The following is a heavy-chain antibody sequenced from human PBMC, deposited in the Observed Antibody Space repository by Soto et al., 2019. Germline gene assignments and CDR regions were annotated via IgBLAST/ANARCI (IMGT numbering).Heavy chain of an antibody. Sequence: QVQLVQSGAEVKKPGASVKVSCKASGGTFSSYTISWVRQAPGQGLEWMGRIIPVLGIAKYVQNFQDRVTITADEFPRTAYMELTSLRPEDTAVYYCSRDRAGGDGNWFDPWGQGTLVTVSS. J-gene: IGHJ5*02. V-gene: IGHV1-69*08. CDR2: IIPVLGIA. CDR3: SRDRAGGDGNWFDP. D-gene: IGHD2-21*02. CDR1: GGTFSSYT.